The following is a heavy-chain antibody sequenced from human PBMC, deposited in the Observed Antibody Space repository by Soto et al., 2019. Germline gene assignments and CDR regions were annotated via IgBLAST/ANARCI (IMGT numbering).Heavy chain of an antibody. CDR2: INPSDSSK. CDR1: GYTFISYY. J-gene: IGHJ6*02. Sequence: QVQLVQSGAEVKKPGASVKVSCKASGYTFISYYVHWVRQAPGQGLEWMGIINPSDSSKNYPQKFQGRVTMTRDTSTSTVYMELSSLRSEDTAVYYCAREIIHLERRRVYYQYGMDVWGQGTTVTVSS. D-gene: IGHD1-1*01. V-gene: IGHV1-46*03. CDR3: AREIIHLERRRVYYQYGMDV.